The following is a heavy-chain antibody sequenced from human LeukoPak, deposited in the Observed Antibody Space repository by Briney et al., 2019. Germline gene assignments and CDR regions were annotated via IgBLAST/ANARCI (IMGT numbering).Heavy chain of an antibody. J-gene: IGHJ4*02. CDR3: ARLELKKVPKKPVAGDY. CDR2: VHYSGSA. Sequence: PSETLSLTCTVSGGSTSSSNCYWGWIRQPPGKGLEWIGSVHYSGSAYYNPSLKSRVTISVDTSKNQFSLKLSSVTAADTAVYYCARLELKKVPKKPVAGDYWGQGTLVTVSS. CDR1: GGSTSSSNCY. D-gene: IGHD6-19*01. V-gene: IGHV4-39*01.